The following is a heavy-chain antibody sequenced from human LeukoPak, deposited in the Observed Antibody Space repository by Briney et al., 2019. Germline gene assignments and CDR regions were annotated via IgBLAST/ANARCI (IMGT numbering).Heavy chain of an antibody. Sequence: ASVTVSCKASGYTVTGYYMHWVRRAPGQGLERIGWINPNSGGTNYAQKFQGRVTMTRDTSISTAYMELRRLRSDGAAVYYCARDRYSSSGGSVGDYWGQGTLVTVSS. D-gene: IGHD6-6*01. CDR1: GYTVTGYY. CDR2: INPNSGGT. V-gene: IGHV1-2*02. CDR3: ARDRYSSSGGSVGDY. J-gene: IGHJ4*02.